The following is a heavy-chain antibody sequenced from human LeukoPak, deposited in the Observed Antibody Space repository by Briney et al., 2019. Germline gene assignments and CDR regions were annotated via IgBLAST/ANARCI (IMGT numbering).Heavy chain of an antibody. CDR1: GFIFSSFA. Sequence: GGSLRLSCAASGFIFSSFAMHWVRQAPAKGLEWVAFISYDGSNKYYADSVKGRFTISRDNSKNTLYLQMNNLSVEDTAVYYSYYYGMDVWGQGTTVTVSS. CDR3: YYYGMDV. J-gene: IGHJ6*02. CDR2: ISYDGSNK. V-gene: IGHV3-30-3*01.